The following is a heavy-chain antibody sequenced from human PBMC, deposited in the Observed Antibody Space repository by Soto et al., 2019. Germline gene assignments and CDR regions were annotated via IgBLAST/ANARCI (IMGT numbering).Heavy chain of an antibody. Sequence: SGPTLVNPTQTLTLTCTFSGFSLSASGVGVGWIRQPPGKALEWLAIIYWDDAKHYSPSLKSSLTITKDTSKNQVVLTMTNMDPVDTATYYCSRKGGGDRILDYWGQGTLVTVSS. CDR3: SRKGGGDRILDY. V-gene: IGHV2-5*02. CDR2: IYWDDAK. J-gene: IGHJ4*02. CDR1: GFSLSASGVG. D-gene: IGHD3-16*01.